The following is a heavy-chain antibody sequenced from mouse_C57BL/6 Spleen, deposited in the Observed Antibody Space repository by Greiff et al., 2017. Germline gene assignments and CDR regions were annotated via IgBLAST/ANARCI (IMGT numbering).Heavy chain of an antibody. CDR1: GYSITSGYY. CDR2: ISYDGSN. CDR3: ARETGYFDY. D-gene: IGHD4-1*01. V-gene: IGHV3-6*01. Sequence: EVKLQESGPGLVKPSQSLSLTCSVTGYSITSGYYWNWIRQFPGNKLEWMGYISYDGSNNYNPSLKNRISITRDTSKIQFFLKLNSVTTEDTATYYCARETGYFDYWGQGTTLTVSS. J-gene: IGHJ2*01.